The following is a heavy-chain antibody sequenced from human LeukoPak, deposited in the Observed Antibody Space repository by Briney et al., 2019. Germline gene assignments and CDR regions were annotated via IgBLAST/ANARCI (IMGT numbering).Heavy chain of an antibody. D-gene: IGHD4/OR15-4a*01. Sequence: GGSLRLSCEVSGFTFSSYNMNWVRQAPGKGLEWVANIDLEGSQRFYVDSLKGRFTISRDNANNLVYLQMNSLRAEDTAVYYCARDVDYANPRHDYWGQGTLVTVSS. CDR2: IDLEGSQR. J-gene: IGHJ4*02. V-gene: IGHV3-7*01. CDR1: GFTFSSYN. CDR3: ARDVDYANPRHDY.